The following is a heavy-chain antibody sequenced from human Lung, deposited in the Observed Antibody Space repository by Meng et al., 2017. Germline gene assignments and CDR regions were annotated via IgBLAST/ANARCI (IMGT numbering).Heavy chain of an antibody. Sequence: QGQLQQWGVGLLNPSETLSLTCVVSGGSFSDYYWRWIRQPPGKGLEWIGEINHSGSTNYNPSLESRATISVDTSQNNLSLKLSSVTAADSAVYYCARGPTTMAHDFDYWGQGTLVTVSS. D-gene: IGHD4-11*01. CDR2: INHSGST. V-gene: IGHV4-34*01. J-gene: IGHJ4*02. CDR1: GGSFSDYY. CDR3: ARGPTTMAHDFDY.